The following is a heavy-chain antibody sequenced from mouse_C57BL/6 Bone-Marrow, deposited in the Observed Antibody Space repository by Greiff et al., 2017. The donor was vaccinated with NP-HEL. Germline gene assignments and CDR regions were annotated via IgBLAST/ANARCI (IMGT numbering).Heavy chain of an antibody. V-gene: IGHV1-42*01. J-gene: IGHJ2*01. D-gene: IGHD2-3*01. Sequence: VQLQQSGPELVKPGASVKISCKASGYSFTGYYMNWVKQSPEKSLEWIGEINPSTGGTTYNQKFKAKATLTVDKYSSTAYMQLKSLTSEDSAVYYCAYDLDYWGQGTTLTVSS. CDR2: INPSTGGT. CDR1: GYSFTGYY. CDR3: AYDLDY.